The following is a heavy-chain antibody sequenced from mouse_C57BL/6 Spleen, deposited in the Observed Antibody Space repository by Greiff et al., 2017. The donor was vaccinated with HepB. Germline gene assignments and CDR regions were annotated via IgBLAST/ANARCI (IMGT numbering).Heavy chain of an antibody. CDR3: ARGVLPYYFDY. V-gene: IGHV5-6*01. CDR2: ISSGGSYT. Sequence: EVKLMESGGDLVKPGGSLKLSCAASGFTFSSYGMSWVRQTPDKRLEWVATISSGGSYTYYPDSVKGRFTISRDNAKNTLYLQMSSLKSEDTAMYYCARGVLPYYFDYWGQGTTLTVSS. J-gene: IGHJ2*01. D-gene: IGHD2-14*01. CDR1: GFTFSSYG.